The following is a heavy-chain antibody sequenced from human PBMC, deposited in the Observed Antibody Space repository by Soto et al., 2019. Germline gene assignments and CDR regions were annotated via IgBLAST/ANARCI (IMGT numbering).Heavy chain of an antibody. J-gene: IGHJ5*02. CDR1: GYTFTSYG. D-gene: IGHD3-3*01. V-gene: IGHV1-18*01. CDR3: ERDRAADFWSGPPANWFDP. Sequence: QVQLVQSGAEVKKPGASVKVSCKASGYTFTSYGISWVRQAPGQGLEWMGWISAYNGNTNYAQKLQGRVTMTTDTSTSTAYMELRLRRSDDTAVYYCERDRAADFWSGPPANWFDPWGQGTLVTVSS. CDR2: ISAYNGNT.